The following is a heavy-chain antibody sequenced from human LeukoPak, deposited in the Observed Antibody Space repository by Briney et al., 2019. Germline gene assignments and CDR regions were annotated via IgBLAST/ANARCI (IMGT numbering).Heavy chain of an antibody. V-gene: IGHV4-59*01. CDR2: IYDSGST. Sequence: SETLSLTCTVSGGSIGSYYWSWIRQPPGKGLEWIGYIYDSGSTNYNPSLKSRVTISVDTSKNQFSLKLSSVTAADTAVYYCAGDGGDYDTGNWFDPWGQGTLVTVSS. CDR1: GGSIGSYY. D-gene: IGHD4-17*01. J-gene: IGHJ5*02. CDR3: AGDGGDYDTGNWFDP.